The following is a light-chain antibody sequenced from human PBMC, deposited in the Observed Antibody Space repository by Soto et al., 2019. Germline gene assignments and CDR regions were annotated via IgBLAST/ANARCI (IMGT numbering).Light chain of an antibody. CDR2: AAS. Sequence: DIPMTQSPSSLSASVGDRVTITCRASQGISNYLAWYQQKPAKVPNLLIYAASTLQSGVPSRFSGSGSGTDFTLTINSLQPEDVASYYCQKYNSAPFTFGPGTKVDIK. CDR1: QGISNY. V-gene: IGKV1-27*01. CDR3: QKYNSAPFT. J-gene: IGKJ3*01.